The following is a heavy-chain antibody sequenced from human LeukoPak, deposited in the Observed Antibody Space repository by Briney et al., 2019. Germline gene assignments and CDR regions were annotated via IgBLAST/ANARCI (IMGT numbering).Heavy chain of an antibody. CDR1: GYTFTSYG. CDR3: ARARLGPSPGRAFDY. V-gene: IGHV1-18*01. D-gene: IGHD1-1*01. J-gene: IGHJ4*02. CDR2: ISAYNGNT. Sequence: ASVKVSCKASGYTFTSYGISWVRQAPGQGLEWMGWISAYNGNTNYAQKLQGRVTMTTDTSTSTAYMELRSLRSDDTAVYYCARARLGPSPGRAFDYWGQGTLVTVSS.